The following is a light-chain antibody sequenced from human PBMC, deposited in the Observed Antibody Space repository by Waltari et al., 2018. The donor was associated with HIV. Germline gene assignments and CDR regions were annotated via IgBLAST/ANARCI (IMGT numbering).Light chain of an antibody. J-gene: IGLJ1*01. CDR2: DDT. CDR3: QVWDASTTQPLV. CDR1: SIGTKS. V-gene: IGLV3-21*02. Sequence: SYVVTQPPSVSVAPGQTARISCGGDSIGTKSVHWYQQKSDLAPVLVIYDDTDRPSGIPERFSGSNSGNTATLTIYRVEAEDEGDYYCQVWDASTTQPLVFGSGTKVTAL.